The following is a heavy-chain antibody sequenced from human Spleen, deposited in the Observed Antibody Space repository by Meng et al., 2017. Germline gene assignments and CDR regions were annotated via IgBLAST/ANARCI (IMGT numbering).Heavy chain of an antibody. V-gene: IGHV3-7*01. Sequence: GESLKISCAAYGFTFSSYGMHWVRQAPGKGLEWVANIKQDGSEKYYVDSVKGRFTISRDNAKNSLYLQMNSLRAEDTAVYYCARDYGDLGGFDYWGQGTLVTVSS. CDR1: GFTFSSYG. D-gene: IGHD4-17*01. CDR2: IKQDGSEK. J-gene: IGHJ4*02. CDR3: ARDYGDLGGFDY.